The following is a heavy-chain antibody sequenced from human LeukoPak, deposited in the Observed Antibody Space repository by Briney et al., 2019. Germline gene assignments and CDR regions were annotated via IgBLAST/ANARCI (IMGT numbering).Heavy chain of an antibody. D-gene: IGHD1-26*01. J-gene: IGHJ4*02. V-gene: IGHV3-49*04. CDR3: VRNSGTYRGYGLDV. Sequence: TGGSLRLSCAASGFTFSSNAMTWVRQAPGKGLEWVGFIRTNPNGATVEYAASVKARFTISRDDSKNIAYLEMNSLKTEDTAVYYCVRNSGTYRGYGLDVWGQGTLVTVSS. CDR2: IRTNPNGATV. CDR1: GFTFSSNA.